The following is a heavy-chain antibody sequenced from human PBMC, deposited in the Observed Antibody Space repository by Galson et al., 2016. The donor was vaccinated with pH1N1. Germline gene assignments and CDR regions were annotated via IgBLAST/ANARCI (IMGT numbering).Heavy chain of an antibody. CDR3: ARVVTWELGYYFDY. CDR2: IYTSGST. Sequence: TLSLTCTVSGGSISSGSYYWSWIRQPAGKGLGWIGYIYTSGSTNYDPSLKSRVIISVDTSKNQFSLKLSSVTAADTAVYYCARVVTWELGYYFDYWGQGTLVTVSS. V-gene: IGHV4-61*09. D-gene: IGHD1-26*01. CDR1: GGSISSGSYY. J-gene: IGHJ4*02.